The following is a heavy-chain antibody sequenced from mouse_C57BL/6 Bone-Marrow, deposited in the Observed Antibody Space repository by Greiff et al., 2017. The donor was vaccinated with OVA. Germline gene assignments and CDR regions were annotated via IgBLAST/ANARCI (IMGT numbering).Heavy chain of an antibody. CDR2: IYPRSGNT. Sequence: QVQLQQSGAELARPGASVKLSCKASGYTFTSYGISWVKQRTGQGLEWIGEIYPRSGNTYYNEKFKGKATLTADKSSSTAYMELRSLTSEDSAVDFCYYGSSYGYFDVWGTGTTVTVSS. CDR3: YYGSSYGYFDV. V-gene: IGHV1-81*01. D-gene: IGHD1-1*01. CDR1: GYTFTSYG. J-gene: IGHJ1*03.